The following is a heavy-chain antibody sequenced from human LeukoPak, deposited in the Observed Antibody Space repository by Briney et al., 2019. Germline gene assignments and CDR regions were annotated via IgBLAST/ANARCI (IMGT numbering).Heavy chain of an antibody. CDR2: IYFTENV. V-gene: IGHV4-39*07. D-gene: IGHD3-10*01. Sequence: SETLSLTCTVSAGSISSTSYYWGWIRQPPGKGLEWIGSIYFTENVYYNPSLKSRVTISIDTSKNQFSLRLSSVTAADTAVYYCARTGDLMRWFDPWGQGTLVTVSS. CDR1: AGSISSTSYY. J-gene: IGHJ5*02. CDR3: ARTGDLMRWFDP.